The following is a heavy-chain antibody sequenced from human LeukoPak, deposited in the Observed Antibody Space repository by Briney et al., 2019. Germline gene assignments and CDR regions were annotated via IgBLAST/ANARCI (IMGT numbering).Heavy chain of an antibody. Sequence: GGSLRLSSVASGFTFSSYAMGWVRQAPGKRPEWVSSLTDSGGTTYYVDSVKGRLTISRDTSKNTLYLHMNSLRAEDTAMYYCAKKRDAFDIWGQGTVVAVSS. CDR2: LTDSGGTT. CDR3: AKKRDAFDI. V-gene: IGHV3-23*01. J-gene: IGHJ3*02. CDR1: GFTFSSYA. D-gene: IGHD5-24*01.